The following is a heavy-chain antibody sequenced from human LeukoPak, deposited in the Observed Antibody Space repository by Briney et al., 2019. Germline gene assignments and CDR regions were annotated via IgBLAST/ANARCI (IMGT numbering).Heavy chain of an antibody. D-gene: IGHD2-15*01. V-gene: IGHV1-69*01. J-gene: IGHJ3*02. CDR3: ARARRVVAASPDDAFDI. CDR2: IIPIFGTA. Sequence: SVKVSCKASGGTFSSYAISWVRQAPGQGLEWMGGIIPIFGTANYAQKFQGRVTVTADESTSTAYMELSSLRSEDTAVYYCARARRVVAASPDDAFDIWGQGTMVTVSS. CDR1: GGTFSSYA.